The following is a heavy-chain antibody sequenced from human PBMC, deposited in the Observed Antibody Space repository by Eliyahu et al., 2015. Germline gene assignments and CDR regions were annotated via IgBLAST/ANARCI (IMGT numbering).Heavy chain of an antibody. CDR1: GYTFTNXD. V-gene: IGHV1-18*01. CDR3: ARSSGSYLFDP. J-gene: IGHJ5*02. CDR2: ISAYDGDT. D-gene: IGHD1-26*01. Sequence: QVQVVQSGAVVRKVGASVKVXCKTSGYTFTNXDVTWVRQAPGQGLEWMGWISAYDGDTDYAQRLQGRVTMTTDTSTSTAYMELRSLRSDETAVYYCARSSGSYLFDPWGQGTLVTVSS.